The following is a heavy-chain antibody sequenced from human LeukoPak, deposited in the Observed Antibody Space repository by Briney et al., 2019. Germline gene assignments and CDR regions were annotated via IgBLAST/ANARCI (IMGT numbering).Heavy chain of an antibody. CDR1: GYTFISYD. Sequence: ASVKVSCKASGYTFISYDISWVRQATGQGLEWMGWMNPNSGNTGYAQKFQGRVTMTRNTSISTAYMELSSLRSEDTAVYYCARGLRYCRGGSCYFSPPYYYYMDVWGKGTTVTISS. J-gene: IGHJ6*03. D-gene: IGHD2-15*01. CDR3: ARGLRYCRGGSCYFSPPYYYYMDV. CDR2: MNPNSGNT. V-gene: IGHV1-8*01.